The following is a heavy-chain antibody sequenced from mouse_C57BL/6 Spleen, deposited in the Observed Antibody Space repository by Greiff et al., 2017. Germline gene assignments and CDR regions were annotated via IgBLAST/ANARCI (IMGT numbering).Heavy chain of an antibody. D-gene: IGHD2-2*01. J-gene: IGHJ3*01. CDR3: AEGGYDGPWFAY. V-gene: IGHV1-4*01. CDR2: INPSSGYT. CDR1: GYTFTSYT. Sequence: QVQLKESGAELARPGASVKMSCKASGYTFTSYTMHWVKQRPGQCLEWIGYINPSSGYTKYNQKFKDKSTLTADNSSRTAYMQLSSLASEDSAVYYCAEGGYDGPWFAYWGQGTLVTVSA.